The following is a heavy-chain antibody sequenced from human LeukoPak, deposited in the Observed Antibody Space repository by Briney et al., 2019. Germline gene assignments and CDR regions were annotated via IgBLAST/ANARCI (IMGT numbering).Heavy chain of an antibody. J-gene: IGHJ4*02. Sequence: PSETLSLTCAVYGGSFSGYYWSWIRQPPGKGLEWIGEINHSGSTNYNPSLKSRVTISVDTSKNQFSLKLSSVAAADTAVYSCASFVGGSHYRYYFDSWGQGTLVTVSS. CDR1: GGSFSGYY. D-gene: IGHD1-26*01. V-gene: IGHV4-34*01. CDR3: ASFVGGSHYRYYFDS. CDR2: INHSGST.